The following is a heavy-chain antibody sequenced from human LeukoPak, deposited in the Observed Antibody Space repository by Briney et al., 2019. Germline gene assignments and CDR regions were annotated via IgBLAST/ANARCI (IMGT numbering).Heavy chain of an antibody. V-gene: IGHV4-38-2*01. J-gene: IGHJ4*02. Sequence: SETLSLTCAVSLYSISSGYYWGWIRQPPGKGLEWIASIYHSGTTHYNPSLKSRVTISVDTSKNHFSLELSSVTAADTAVYYCARLWSTDFDYWGQGTLVTASS. CDR3: ARLWSTDFDY. CDR1: LYSISSGYY. D-gene: IGHD3-10*01. CDR2: IYHSGTT.